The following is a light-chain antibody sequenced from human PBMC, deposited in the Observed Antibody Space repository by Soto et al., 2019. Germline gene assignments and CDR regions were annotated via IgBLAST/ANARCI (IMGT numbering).Light chain of an antibody. V-gene: IGKV3-11*01. J-gene: IGKJ5*01. CDR1: QSVSNY. CDR2: DAS. CDR3: QQRSNCPSIT. Sequence: EIVLTQSPATLSLSPGERATLSCRASQSVSNYLAWYQQKPGQAPRLLIYDASNRATGIPARFTGSGSGTDFTLTISSLEPEDFAVYYCQQRSNCPSITFGQGTRLETK.